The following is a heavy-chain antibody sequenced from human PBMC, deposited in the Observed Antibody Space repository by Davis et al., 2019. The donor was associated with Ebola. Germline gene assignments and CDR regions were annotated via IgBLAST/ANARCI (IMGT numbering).Heavy chain of an antibody. V-gene: IGHV3-74*01. CDR1: GFTFSGSA. J-gene: IGHJ5*02. CDR3: ARVKIGYSLRWFDP. CDR2: INSDGSST. D-gene: IGHD5-18*01. Sequence: HTGGSLRLSCAASGFTFSGSAMHWVRQAPGKGLVWVSRINSDGSSTSYADSVKGRFTISRDNAKNTLYLQMNSLRAEDTAVYYCARVKIGYSLRWFDPWGQGTLVTVSS.